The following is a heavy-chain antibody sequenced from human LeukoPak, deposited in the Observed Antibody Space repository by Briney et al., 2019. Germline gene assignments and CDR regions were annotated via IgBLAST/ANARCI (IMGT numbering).Heavy chain of an antibody. CDR3: ARGYCSGGSCYQNFDY. J-gene: IGHJ4*02. CDR2: INPNSGGT. V-gene: IGHV1-2*02. CDR1: GGTFSSYA. D-gene: IGHD2-15*01. Sequence: ASVKVSCKASGGTFSSYAISWVRQAPGQGLEWMGWINPNSGGTNYAQKFQGRVTMTRDTSISTAYMELSRLRSDDTAVYYCARGYCSGGSCYQNFDYWGQGTLVTVSS.